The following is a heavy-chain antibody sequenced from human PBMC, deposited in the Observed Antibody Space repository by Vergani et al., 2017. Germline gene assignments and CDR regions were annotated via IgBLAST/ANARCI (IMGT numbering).Heavy chain of an antibody. D-gene: IGHD2/OR15-2a*01. Sequence: ELQLVESGGGLVQPGGSLGVSCSASGFRVTTYYMSWVRQAPGKGLEWVSVIKSDGRTSYAESVRGRFTISRDTSRNAVYLQMNILRVEDTGVYYCTRSEXSGTTCYGHYFDLWGHGILVTVSS. CDR3: TRSEXSGTTCYGHYFDL. V-gene: IGHV3-66*02. CDR1: GFRVTTYY. J-gene: IGHJ4*01. CDR2: IKSDGRT.